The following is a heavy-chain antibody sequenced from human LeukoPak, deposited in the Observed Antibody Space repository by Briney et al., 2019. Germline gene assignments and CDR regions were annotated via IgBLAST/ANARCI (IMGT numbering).Heavy chain of an antibody. V-gene: IGHV3-30*18. J-gene: IGHJ4*02. Sequence: SGGSLRLSCAASGFTFSSYGMHWVRQAPGKGLEWVAVISYDGSNKYYADSVKGRFTISRDNSKNTLYLQMNSLRAEDTAVYYCAKGSSSWYGDFDYWGQGTLVTVSS. CDR3: AKGSSSWYGDFDY. CDR1: GFTFSSYG. CDR2: ISYDGSNK. D-gene: IGHD6-13*01.